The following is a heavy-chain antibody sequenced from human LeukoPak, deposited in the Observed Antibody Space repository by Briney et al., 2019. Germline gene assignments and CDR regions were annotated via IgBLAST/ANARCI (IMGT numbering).Heavy chain of an antibody. D-gene: IGHD6-19*01. CDR2: ISGSGGST. J-gene: IGHJ4*02. CDR1: GFTFSSYA. V-gene: IGHV3-23*01. CDR3: AKDILYSSGWYYFDY. Sequence: GGSLRLSCAASGFTFSSYAMSWVRQAPGKGLEWVSTISGSGGSTYYADSVKGRFTISRDNSKNTLYLQMNSLRAEDTAVYYCAKDILYSSGWYYFDYWGQGILVTVSS.